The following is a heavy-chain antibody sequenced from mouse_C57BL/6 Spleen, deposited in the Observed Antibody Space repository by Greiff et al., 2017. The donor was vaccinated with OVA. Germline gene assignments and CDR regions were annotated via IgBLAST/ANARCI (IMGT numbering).Heavy chain of an antibody. J-gene: IGHJ2*01. CDR3: ASPYGNYDYFDY. Sequence: VQVVESGAELARPGASVKLSCKASGYTFTSYGISWVKQRTGQGLEWIGEIYPRSGNTYYNEKFKGKATLTADKSSSTAYMELRSLTSEDSAVYFCASPYGNYDYFDYWGQGTTLTVSS. V-gene: IGHV1-81*01. D-gene: IGHD2-1*01. CDR1: GYTFTSYG. CDR2: IYPRSGNT.